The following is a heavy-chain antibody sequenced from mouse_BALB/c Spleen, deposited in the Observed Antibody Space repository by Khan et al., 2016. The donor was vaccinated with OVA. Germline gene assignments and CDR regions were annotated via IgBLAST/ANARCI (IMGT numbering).Heavy chain of an antibody. CDR2: IWGDGST. CDR1: GFSLTSYG. D-gene: IGHD1-2*01. V-gene: IGHV2-3*01. CDR3: GRFTTDTRNVYAMDY. Sequence: QVQRKQSGPGLVAPSQSLSITCTVSGFSLTSYGVNWVRKPPGKGLEWLGVIWGDGSTNYHSVLKSRLSISKDNSKSQVFLKLNSLQTDDSATYYCGRFTTDTRNVYAMDYCGQRTSVTVSS. J-gene: IGHJ4*01.